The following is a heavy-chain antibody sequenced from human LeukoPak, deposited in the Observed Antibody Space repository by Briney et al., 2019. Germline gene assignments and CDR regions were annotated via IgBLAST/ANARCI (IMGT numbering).Heavy chain of an antibody. Sequence: GGSLRLSCAASGFTFSSYAMSWVRQAPGKGLEWVSAISGSGGSTYYADSVKGRFTISRDNSKNTLYLQMNSLRAEDTAVYYCAKDGVGGLSAIGGNFDYWGQGTLVTVSS. J-gene: IGHJ4*02. D-gene: IGHD3-10*01. CDR3: AKDGVGGLSAIGGNFDY. CDR1: GFTFSSYA. CDR2: ISGSGGST. V-gene: IGHV3-23*01.